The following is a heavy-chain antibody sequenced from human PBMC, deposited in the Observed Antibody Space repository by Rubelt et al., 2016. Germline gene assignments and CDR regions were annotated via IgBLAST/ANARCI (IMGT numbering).Heavy chain of an antibody. Sequence: QVQLQESGPGLVKPSETLSLTCTVSGGSISSYYWSWIRQPPGKGLEWIGYIYYSGSTNYNPSLKSRVTITVDTSKNQFSLKLSSVTAADTAGYYVASSYLGSYLDYWGQGTLVTVSS. D-gene: IGHD1-26*01. CDR1: GGSISSYY. CDR2: IYYSGST. CDR3: ASSYLGSYLDY. J-gene: IGHJ4*02. V-gene: IGHV4-59*01.